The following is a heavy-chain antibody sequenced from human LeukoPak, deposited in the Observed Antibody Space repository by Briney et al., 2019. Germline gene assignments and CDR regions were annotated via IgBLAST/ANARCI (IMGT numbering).Heavy chain of an antibody. CDR1: GFTFSSYR. Sequence: GGSLRLSCAASGFTFSSYRMHWVRQAPGKGLVWVSRINSDGSSTDYADSVKGRFTISRDNAKNTLYLQMNSLRAEDTAVYYSARIGYSNGWYYFDYWGQGTLVTVSS. J-gene: IGHJ4*02. CDR2: INSDGSST. D-gene: IGHD6-19*01. CDR3: ARIGYSNGWYYFDY. V-gene: IGHV3-74*01.